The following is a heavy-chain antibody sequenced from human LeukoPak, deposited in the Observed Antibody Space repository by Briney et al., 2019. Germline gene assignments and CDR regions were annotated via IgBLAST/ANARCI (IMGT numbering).Heavy chain of an antibody. J-gene: IGHJ3*02. V-gene: IGHV3-33*03. Sequence: QPGGPLRLSCAASGFTFSSYGMHWVRQAPGKGLERVAVIWYDGSNKYYADSVKGRFTISRDNAKNSLYLQMNSLRAEDTALYYCAKDTTWIGQGGAFDIWGQGTMVTVSS. CDR1: GFTFSSYG. D-gene: IGHD5-12*01. CDR2: IWYDGSNK. CDR3: AKDTTWIGQGGAFDI.